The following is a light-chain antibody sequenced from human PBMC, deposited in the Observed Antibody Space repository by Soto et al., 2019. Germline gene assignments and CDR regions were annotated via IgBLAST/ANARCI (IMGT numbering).Light chain of an antibody. Sequence: EIVMTQSPAALSVSPGERASLSCRAIQSVTSDCLAWYRQKPGQAPRLLIYGASTRATGIPARFSGSGSGTEFTLTISSLQSEDFAVYYCQQYNNWPPWTFGQGTKVDI. J-gene: IGKJ1*01. CDR3: QQYNNWPPWT. V-gene: IGKV3-15*01. CDR1: QSVTSDC. CDR2: GAS.